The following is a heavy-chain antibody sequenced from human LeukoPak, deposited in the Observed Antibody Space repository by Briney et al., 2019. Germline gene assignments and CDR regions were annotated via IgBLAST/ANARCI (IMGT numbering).Heavy chain of an antibody. CDR3: ARVGFFSITGTTSGRGGPPNWFDP. CDR2: IYYSGST. Sequence: PSETLSLTCTVSGGSISSSFYYWGWIRQPPGKGLEWIGTIYYSGSTYYNPSLKSRVTISVDTSKNQFSLKLSSVTAADTAVYYCARVGFFSITGTTSGRGGPPNWFDPWGQGTLVTVSS. CDR1: GGSISSSFYY. J-gene: IGHJ5*02. D-gene: IGHD1-7*01. V-gene: IGHV4-39*07.